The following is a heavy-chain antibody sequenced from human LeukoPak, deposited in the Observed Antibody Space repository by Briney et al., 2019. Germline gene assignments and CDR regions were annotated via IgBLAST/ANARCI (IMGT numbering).Heavy chain of an antibody. V-gene: IGHV1-69*04. J-gene: IGHJ4*02. D-gene: IGHD5-18*01. CDR1: GGTFSSYA. CDR2: IIPILDIA. CDR3: ASLGYSYGSTRAGDY. Sequence: ASVKVSCKASGGTFSSYAISWVRQAPGQGLEWVGRIIPILDIANYAQKFQGRVTITADKSTSTAYMELSSLRSEDTAVYYCASLGYSYGSTRAGDYWGQGTLVTVSS.